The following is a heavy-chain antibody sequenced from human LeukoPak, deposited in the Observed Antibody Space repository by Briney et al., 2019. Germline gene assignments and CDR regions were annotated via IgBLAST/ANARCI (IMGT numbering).Heavy chain of an antibody. CDR2: IIPILGIA. CDR1: GGTFSSYT. J-gene: IGHJ3*02. V-gene: IGHV1-69*16. Sequence: SVKVSCKASGGTFSSYTISWARQAPGQGLEWMGRIIPILGIANYAQKFQGRVTITTDESTSTAYMELSSLRSEDTAVYYCARDSVLMVYATPNDAFDIWGQGTMVTVSS. CDR3: ARDSVLMVYATPNDAFDI. D-gene: IGHD2-8*01.